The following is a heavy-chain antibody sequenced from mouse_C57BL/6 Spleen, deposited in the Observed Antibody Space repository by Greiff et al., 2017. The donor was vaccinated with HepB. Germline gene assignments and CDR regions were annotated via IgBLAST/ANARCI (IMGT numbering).Heavy chain of an antibody. CDR3: ARADYDGCDY. CDR1: GYTFTDYN. Sequence: EVQLQESGPELVKPGASVKIPCKASGYTFTDYNMDWVKQSHGKSLEWIGEINPNNGGTIYNQKFKGKATLTVDKSSSTAYMELRSLTSEDTAVYYGARADYDGCDYWGQGTTLTVSS. CDR2: INPNNGGT. J-gene: IGHJ2*01. D-gene: IGHD2-4*01. V-gene: IGHV1-18*01.